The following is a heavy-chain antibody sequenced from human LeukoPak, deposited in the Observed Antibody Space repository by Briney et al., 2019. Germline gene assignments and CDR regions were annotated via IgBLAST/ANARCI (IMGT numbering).Heavy chain of an antibody. CDR3: ARDGGYDYVWGSPRGAFDI. D-gene: IGHD3-16*01. J-gene: IGHJ3*02. Sequence: PGGSLRLSCAASGFTFSSYSMNWVRQAPGKGLEWVSSISSSSSYTYYADSVKGRLTISRDNAKNSLYLQMNSLRAEDTAVYYCARDGGYDYVWGSPRGAFDIWGQGTMVTVSS. CDR2: ISSSSSYT. V-gene: IGHV3-21*01. CDR1: GFTFSSYS.